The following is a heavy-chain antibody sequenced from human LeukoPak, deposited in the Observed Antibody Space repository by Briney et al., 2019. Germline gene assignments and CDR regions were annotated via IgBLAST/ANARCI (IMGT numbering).Heavy chain of an antibody. CDR1: GLTFNNYA. V-gene: IGHV3-30*04. D-gene: IGHD2-8*02. J-gene: IGHJ6*03. Sequence: PGRSLRLSCAASGLTFNNYAMHWVRQAPGRGLEWVAVISYDGSNKFYADSVKGRFTISRDNSKNTLYLQMDSLRAEDTAVFYCAKDHWWGGAYYYYMDVWGKGTTVTVSS. CDR3: AKDHWWGGAYYYYMDV. CDR2: ISYDGSNK.